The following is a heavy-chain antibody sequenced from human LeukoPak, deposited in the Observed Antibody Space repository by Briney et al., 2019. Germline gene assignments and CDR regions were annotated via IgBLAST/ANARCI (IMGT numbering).Heavy chain of an antibody. CDR1: GGSISSYY. CDR3: ARQSISGSSLSYFDY. J-gene: IGHJ4*02. V-gene: IGHV4-59*01. Sequence: SETLSLTCTVSGGSISSYYWSWLRQPPGKGLEWIGNIHDSGSTNYNPSLKSRVTISVDTSKNQCSLKLSSVTAADTAVYYCARQSISGSSLSYFDYWGQGTLVNVSS. D-gene: IGHD3-22*01. CDR2: IHDSGST.